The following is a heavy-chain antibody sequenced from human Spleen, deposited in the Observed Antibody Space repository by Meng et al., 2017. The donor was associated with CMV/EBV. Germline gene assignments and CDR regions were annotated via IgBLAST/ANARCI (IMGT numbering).Heavy chain of an antibody. D-gene: IGHD2-2*01. J-gene: IGHJ4*02. CDR3: ARPYCSSTSCYDFFDY. CDR1: GFTFTDYY. CDR2: INPNSGGT. Sequence: ASVKVSCKTSGFTFTDYYFHWVRQAPVQGLEWMGWINPNSGGTNSAQKFQGRVTMTRDTSISTAYMELSRLRSDDTAVYYCARPYCSSTSCYDFFDYWGQGTLVTVSS. V-gene: IGHV1-2*02.